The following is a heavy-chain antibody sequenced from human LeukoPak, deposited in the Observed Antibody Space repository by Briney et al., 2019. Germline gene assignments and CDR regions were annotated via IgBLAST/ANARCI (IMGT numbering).Heavy chain of an antibody. Sequence: GGSLRHSCAASGFTFDDYGMSWVRQAPGKGLEWVSGINWNGGSTGYADSVRGRFTISRDNAKNSLYLQMNSLRAEDTALYYCARSGRDWNYVNYFDYWGQGTLVTVSS. CDR1: GFTFDDYG. J-gene: IGHJ4*02. V-gene: IGHV3-20*04. CDR3: ARSGRDWNYVNYFDY. D-gene: IGHD1-7*01. CDR2: INWNGGST.